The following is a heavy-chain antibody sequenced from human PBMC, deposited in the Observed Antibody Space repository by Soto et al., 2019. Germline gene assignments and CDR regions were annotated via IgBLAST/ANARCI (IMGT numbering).Heavy chain of an antibody. V-gene: IGHV3-23*01. Sequence: GGSLRLSCAASGFTFSSYAMTWVRQAPGKGLEWVSVISGSGGSTYFADSVKGRFTISRDNSKNTLYLQMSSLRAEDTAVYYCAKSPSTTSCRNFDYWGQGTLVTVSS. CDR3: AKSPSTTSCRNFDY. J-gene: IGHJ4*02. D-gene: IGHD2-2*01. CDR1: GFTFSSYA. CDR2: ISGSGGST.